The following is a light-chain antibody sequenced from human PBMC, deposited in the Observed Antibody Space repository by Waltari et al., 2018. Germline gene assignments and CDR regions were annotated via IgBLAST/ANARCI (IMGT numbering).Light chain of an antibody. CDR2: KAS. J-gene: IGKJ1*01. CDR1: QSISNW. V-gene: IGKV1-5*03. CDR3: QQHYTYSWT. Sequence: DIQMTQSPTALSASVGDRVSITCRASQSISNWLAWYQHKPGKAPKLLIYKASTLERGVPSRFSGSESETEFTLTISSLQPDDSATYYCQQHYTYSWTFGQGTKVEIK.